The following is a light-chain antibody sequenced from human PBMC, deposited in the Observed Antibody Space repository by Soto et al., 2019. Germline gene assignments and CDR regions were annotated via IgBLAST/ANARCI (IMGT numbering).Light chain of an antibody. Sequence: EIVLTHAPGMFYCSPGDRATLSFRASQSVSRSLAWYQMRPGQPPRLLIYGASTRATDIPARFSGSGSGTDFTLTISSLQSEDFAVYFCQQYHIWPSWTFGQGTKVDIK. CDR2: GAS. V-gene: IGKV3-15*01. J-gene: IGKJ1*01. CDR1: QSVSRS. CDR3: QQYHIWPSWT.